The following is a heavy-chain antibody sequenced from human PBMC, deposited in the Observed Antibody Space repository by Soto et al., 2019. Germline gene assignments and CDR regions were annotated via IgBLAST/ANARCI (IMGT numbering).Heavy chain of an antibody. CDR2: IYYSGNT. J-gene: IGHJ6*01. CDR1: GGSIRSGGYY. Sequence: SETLSLTCTVSGGSIRSGGYYWSWVRQNPRRGLEWIGNIYYSGNTYYNPSLKSPLTISVDTYKNQFSLNLSSVTAADTAVYYCARDRLMATAGTARHYSGLDVWGQGTTVTVSS. V-gene: IGHV4-31*01. CDR3: ARDRLMATAGTARHYSGLDV. D-gene: IGHD5-18*01.